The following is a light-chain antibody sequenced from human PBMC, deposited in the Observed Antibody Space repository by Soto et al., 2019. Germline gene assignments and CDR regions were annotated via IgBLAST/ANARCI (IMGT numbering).Light chain of an antibody. CDR2: KAS. CDR3: QHYNSYSEA. V-gene: IGKV1-5*03. J-gene: IGKJ1*01. CDR1: QGIRKD. Sequence: SQMTQSPSSLSASVGDRVTITCRASQGIRKDLGWYQVKPGKAPKLLIYKASTLKSGVPSRFSGSGSGTEFTLTISSLQPDDFATYYCQHYNSYSEAFGQRTKVDIK.